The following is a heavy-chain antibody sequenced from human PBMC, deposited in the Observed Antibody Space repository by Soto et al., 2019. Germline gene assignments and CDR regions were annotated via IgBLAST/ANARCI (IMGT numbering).Heavy chain of an antibody. V-gene: IGHV4-31*03. D-gene: IGHD6-19*01. CDR3: ARDPSSGWSNGMDV. CDR2: IYYSGST. J-gene: IGHJ6*02. Sequence: QVQLQESGPGLVKPSQTLSLTCTVSGGSISSGGYYWSWIRQHPGKGLEWIGYIYYSGSTYYNPSLNSRVTISVDTSKNQFSLKLSSVTAADTAVYYCARDPSSGWSNGMDVWGQGTTVTVSS. CDR1: GGSISSGGYY.